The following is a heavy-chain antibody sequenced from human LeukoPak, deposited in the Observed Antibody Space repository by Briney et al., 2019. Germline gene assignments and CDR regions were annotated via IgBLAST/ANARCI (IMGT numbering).Heavy chain of an antibody. J-gene: IGHJ5*02. D-gene: IGHD3-10*01. CDR1: GGSFSGYY. CDR2: INHSGST. CDR3: ARAPSYCYGSGSYYPPNWFDP. V-gene: IGHV4-34*01. Sequence: PSETLSLTCAVYGGSFSGYYWSWIRQPPGKGLEWIGEINHSGSTNYNPSLKSRVTISVDTSKNQFSLKLSSVTAADTAVYYCARAPSYCYGSGSYYPPNWFDPWGQGTLVTVSS.